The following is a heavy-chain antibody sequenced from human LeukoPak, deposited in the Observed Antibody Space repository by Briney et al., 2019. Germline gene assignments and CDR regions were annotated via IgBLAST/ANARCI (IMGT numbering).Heavy chain of an antibody. D-gene: IGHD1-26*01. J-gene: IGHJ4*02. Sequence: GGSLRLSCAASGFTISGYWMSWVRQAPGKGLEWVANIKPDGSEKHYVDSVKGRFTISRDNAENSLYLQMNSLRAEDTAVYYCATQWELHPAFWGQGTLVTVSS. V-gene: IGHV3-7*01. CDR1: GFTISGYW. CDR3: ATQWELHPAF. CDR2: IKPDGSEK.